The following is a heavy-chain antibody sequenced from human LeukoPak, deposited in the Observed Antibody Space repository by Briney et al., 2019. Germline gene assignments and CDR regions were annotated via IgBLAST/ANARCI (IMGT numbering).Heavy chain of an antibody. Sequence: GESLKISCKGSGYSFTSYWIGWVRQMPGKGLERMGIIDPRDSDTKYSPSFRGQVTISAAKSINTAYLQWSSLQASDTAIYYCARRQYQLNKPPFDYWGQGTQVTVSS. CDR2: IDPRDSDT. D-gene: IGHD2-2*01. J-gene: IGHJ4*02. CDR3: ARRQYQLNKPPFDY. V-gene: IGHV5-51*01. CDR1: GYSFTSYW.